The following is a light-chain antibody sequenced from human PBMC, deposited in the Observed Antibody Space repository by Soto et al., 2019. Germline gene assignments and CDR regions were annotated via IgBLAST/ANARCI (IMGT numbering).Light chain of an antibody. J-gene: IGLJ2*01. CDR1: SGHSSYA. CDR2: LNSDGRH. CDR3: QTWGTGIQV. Sequence: QPVLTQSPSASASLGASVKLTCTLSSGHSSYAIAWHQQQPEKGPRYLMKLNSDGRHIKGDGIPDRFSGSSSGSERYLTISSLQSEDEADYYCQTWGTGIQVFGGGTKLTVL. V-gene: IGLV4-69*01.